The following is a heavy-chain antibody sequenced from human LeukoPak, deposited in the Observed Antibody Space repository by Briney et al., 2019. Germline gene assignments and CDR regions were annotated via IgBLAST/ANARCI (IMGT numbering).Heavy chain of an antibody. CDR3: ARVGDHYHWNFDL. J-gene: IGHJ2*01. Sequence: GGSLRLSCAASGFTFTTYAMNWVRQAPGKGLEWVSVISGSGGSTYYADSVKGRFTISRDNSRNTLSLQMNSLRVEDTAVYYCARVGDHYHWNFDLWGRGTLVTVSS. CDR1: GFTFTTYA. CDR2: ISGSGGST. D-gene: IGHD3-10*01. V-gene: IGHV3-23*01.